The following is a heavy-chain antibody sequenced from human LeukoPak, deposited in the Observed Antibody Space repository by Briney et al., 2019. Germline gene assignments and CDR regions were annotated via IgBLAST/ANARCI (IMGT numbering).Heavy chain of an antibody. Sequence: ASVKVSCKASGYTFTSYGISWVRQAPGQGLEWMGWISAYNGNTNYAQKLQGRVTMTTDTSTSTAYMELRSLRSDDTAVYYCARAPFTIFGVVIKSGWFDPWGQGTLVTVSS. D-gene: IGHD3-3*01. CDR2: ISAYNGNT. V-gene: IGHV1-18*01. J-gene: IGHJ5*02. CDR3: ARAPFTIFGVVIKSGWFDP. CDR1: GYTFTSYG.